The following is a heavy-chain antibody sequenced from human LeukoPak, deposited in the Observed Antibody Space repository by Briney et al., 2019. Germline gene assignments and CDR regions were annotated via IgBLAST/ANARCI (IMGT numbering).Heavy chain of an antibody. J-gene: IGHJ4*02. CDR1: GGSISSYY. D-gene: IGHD1-26*01. CDR3: ARDGGWELLSLFDY. CDR2: IYTSGST. Sequence: SETLYLTCTASGGSISSYYWRWIRQPAGKGLEWIGRIYTSGSTNYNPSLKSRVTMSVDTSKNQFSLKLSSVTAADTAVYYCARDGGWELLSLFDYWGQGTLVTVSS. V-gene: IGHV4-4*07.